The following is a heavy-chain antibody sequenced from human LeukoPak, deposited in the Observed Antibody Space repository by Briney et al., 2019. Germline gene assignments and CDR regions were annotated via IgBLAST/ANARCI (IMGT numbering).Heavy chain of an antibody. V-gene: IGHV3-30*04. CDR3: ASETPTPPTYSDILTGYHYGMDV. CDR1: GFTFSSYA. CDR2: ISYDGSNK. J-gene: IGHJ6*02. Sequence: GGSLRLSCAASGFTFSSYAMHWVRQAPGKGLEWVAVISYDGSNKYYADSVKGRFTISRDNSKNTLYLQMNSLRAEDTAVYYCASETPTPPTYSDILTGYHYGMDVWGQGTTVTVSS. D-gene: IGHD3-9*01.